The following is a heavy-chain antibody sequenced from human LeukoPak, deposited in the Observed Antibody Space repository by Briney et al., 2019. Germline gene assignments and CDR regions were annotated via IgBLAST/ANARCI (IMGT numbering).Heavy chain of an antibody. J-gene: IGHJ6*02. Sequence: GGSLRLSCAASGFTFSTYGMNWVRQAPGKGLEWVSSITSDNYIYYADSVKGRFTISRDNAKNSLYLQLNSLGAEDTALYYCARDRELRYCSSSSCYNYFGMDVWGQGTMVTVSS. D-gene: IGHD2-2*02. CDR1: GFTFSTYG. CDR2: ITSDNYI. V-gene: IGHV3-21*01. CDR3: ARDRELRYCSSSSCYNYFGMDV.